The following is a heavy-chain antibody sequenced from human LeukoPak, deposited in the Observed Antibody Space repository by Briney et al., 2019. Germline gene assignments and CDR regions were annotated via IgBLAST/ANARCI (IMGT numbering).Heavy chain of an antibody. D-gene: IGHD5-12*01. V-gene: IGHV4-34*01. Sequence: PSETLSLTCAVYGGSFSGYYWSWIRQPPGKGREGIGEINHSGSTNYNPSLKSRVTISVDTSKNQFSLKLSSVTAADTAVYYCARGGYSGYADFDYWGQGTLVTVSS. CDR3: ARGGYSGYADFDY. CDR1: GGSFSGYY. J-gene: IGHJ4*02. CDR2: INHSGST.